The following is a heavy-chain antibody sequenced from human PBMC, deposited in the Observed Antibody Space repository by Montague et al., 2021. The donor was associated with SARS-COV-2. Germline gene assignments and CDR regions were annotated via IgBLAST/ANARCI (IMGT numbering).Heavy chain of an antibody. Sequence: SETLSLTCTVSGGSISSYYRSWIRQPPGKGLEWIGNIYYSGSTNYNPSXXSRVTISVDTSKNQFSLKLSSVTAADTAVYYCARHSRRISSSWSEGYFDYWGQGTRVTVSS. V-gene: IGHV4-59*08. D-gene: IGHD6-13*01. J-gene: IGHJ4*02. CDR3: ARHSRRISSSWSEGYFDY. CDR2: IYYSGST. CDR1: GGSISSYY.